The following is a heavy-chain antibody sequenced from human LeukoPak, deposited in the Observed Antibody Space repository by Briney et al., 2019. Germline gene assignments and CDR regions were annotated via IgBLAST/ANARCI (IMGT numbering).Heavy chain of an antibody. J-gene: IGHJ4*02. D-gene: IGHD5-24*01. V-gene: IGHV3-23*01. CDR2: INFSGGTK. CDR1: GFTFDRHA. CDR3: ARHRDGDTGYYC. Sequence: GGSLRLSCAASGFTFDRHAMSWVRQAPGKGLEWVSAINFSGGTKYYADSVKGRISISRDNFKNTLYLQMNSLRAEDTAVYYCARHRDGDTGYYCWGQGTLVTVAS.